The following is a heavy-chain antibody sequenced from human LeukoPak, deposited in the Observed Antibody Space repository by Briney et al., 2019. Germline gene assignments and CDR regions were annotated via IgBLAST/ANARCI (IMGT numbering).Heavy chain of an antibody. CDR3: AKNEQQLGGFDY. V-gene: IGHV3-30*18. Sequence: GGSLRLSCAASGFTFSSYGMHWVRQAPGKGLEWVAVISYDGSNKYYAGSVKGRFTISRDNSKNTLYLQMNSLRAEDTAVYYCAKNEQQLGGFDYWGQGTLVTVSS. D-gene: IGHD6-13*01. CDR2: ISYDGSNK. J-gene: IGHJ4*02. CDR1: GFTFSSYG.